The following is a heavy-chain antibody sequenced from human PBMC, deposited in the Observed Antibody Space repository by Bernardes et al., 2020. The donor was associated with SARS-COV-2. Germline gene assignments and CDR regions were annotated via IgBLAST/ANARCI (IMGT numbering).Heavy chain of an antibody. V-gene: IGHV4-4*07. CDR1: GGSLSSSY. Sequence: SETLSLTCTVSGGSLSSSYWSWIRQPAGPGLAWIGRLYSSGGPNSNPSLKSRVTMSVDTSKNQFSLKLNSVTAADTAVYYCARGVIGTRSSFVYYYYYGMDVWGQGTTV. J-gene: IGHJ6*02. CDR2: LYSSGGP. D-gene: IGHD6-6*01. CDR3: ARGVIGTRSSFVYYYYYGMDV.